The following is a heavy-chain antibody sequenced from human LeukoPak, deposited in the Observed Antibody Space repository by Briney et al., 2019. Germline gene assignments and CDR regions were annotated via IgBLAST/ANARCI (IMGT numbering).Heavy chain of an antibody. CDR1: GFTFSTYGM. J-gene: IGHJ6*04. CDR2: IYQSGTI. CDR3: ARAPSGGPAALGMDV. D-gene: IGHD2-2*01. Sequence: GTLRLSCAASGFTFSTYGMSWVRQAPGKGLEWIGEIYQSGTINYNPSLKSRATISMDKSKNQFSLKLTSVSAADTAVYYCARAPSGGPAALGMDVWGKGTTVSVS. V-gene: IGHV4-4*02.